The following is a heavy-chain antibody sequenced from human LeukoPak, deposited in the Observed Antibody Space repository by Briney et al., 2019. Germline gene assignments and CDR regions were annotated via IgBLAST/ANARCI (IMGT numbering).Heavy chain of an antibody. Sequence: SETLSLTCTVSGGSISSYYWSWIRQPAGNGLEWIGRIYTSGSTNYNPSLKSRVTMSVDTSKNQFSLKLSSVTAADTAVYYCARTKRISGTTCWFDPWGQGTLVTVSS. D-gene: IGHD1-7*01. J-gene: IGHJ5*02. CDR3: ARTKRISGTTCWFDP. CDR1: GGSISSYY. V-gene: IGHV4-4*07. CDR2: IYTSGST.